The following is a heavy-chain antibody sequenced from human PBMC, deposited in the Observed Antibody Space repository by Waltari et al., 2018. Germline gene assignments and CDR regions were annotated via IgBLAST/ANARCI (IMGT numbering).Heavy chain of an antibody. CDR1: GFLFKNYA. CDR3: AKAPTLSIRGAFDP. Sequence: VHLWESGGDLVQPGGCLRLYCAASGFLFKNYAMSWVRQAPGKGLEWVSSITASGFTTYYADSVKGRFTISRDNSKDTLFLQMNSLGAEDTAIYYCAKAPTLSIRGAFDPWDQGILVTVSS. CDR2: ITASGFTT. V-gene: IGHV3-23*01. J-gene: IGHJ5*02. D-gene: IGHD3-10*01.